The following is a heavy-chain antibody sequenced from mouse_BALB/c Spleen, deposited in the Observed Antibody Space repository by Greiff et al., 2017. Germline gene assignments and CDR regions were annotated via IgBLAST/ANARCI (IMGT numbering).Heavy chain of an antibody. J-gene: IGHJ4*01. Sequence: DVKLVESGGDLVKPGGSLKLSCAASGFTFSSYGMSWVRQTPDKRLEWVATISSGGSYTYYPDSVKGRFTISRDNAKNTLYLQMSSLKSEDTAMYYCARLGYYYGSSYNAMDYWGQGTSVTVSS. CDR1: GFTFSSYG. CDR2: ISSGGSYT. CDR3: ARLGYYYGSSYNAMDY. V-gene: IGHV5-6*02. D-gene: IGHD1-1*01.